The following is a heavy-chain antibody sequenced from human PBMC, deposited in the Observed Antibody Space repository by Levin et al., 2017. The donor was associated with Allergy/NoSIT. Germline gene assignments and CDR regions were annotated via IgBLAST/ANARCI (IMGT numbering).Heavy chain of an antibody. CDR2: ISYDGSNK. Sequence: GESLKISCAASGFTFSSYGMHWVRQAPGKGLEWVAVISYDGSNKYYADSVKGRFTISRDNSKNTLYLQMNSLRAEDTAVYYCAKDGVTMVRGVTETTNYYDYYMDVWGKGTTVTVSS. CDR1: GFTFSSYG. CDR3: AKDGVTMVRGVTETTNYYDYYMDV. D-gene: IGHD3-10*01. V-gene: IGHV3-30*18. J-gene: IGHJ6*03.